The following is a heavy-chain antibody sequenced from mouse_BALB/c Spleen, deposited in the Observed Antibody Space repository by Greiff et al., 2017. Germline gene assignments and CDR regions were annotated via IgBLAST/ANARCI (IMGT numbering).Heavy chain of an antibody. CDR3: TRCYYYGSRGYFDV. CDR1: GYTFTSYW. CDR2: IYPSDSYT. V-gene: IGHV1-69*02. J-gene: IGHJ1*01. D-gene: IGHD1-1*01. Sequence: QVQLQQPGAELVRPGASVKLSCKASGYTFTSYWINWVKQRPGQGLEWIGNIYPSDSYTNYNQQFKDKATLTVDKSSSTAYRQLSSTTSEDSAVYYCTRCYYYGSRGYFDVWGAGTTVTVSS.